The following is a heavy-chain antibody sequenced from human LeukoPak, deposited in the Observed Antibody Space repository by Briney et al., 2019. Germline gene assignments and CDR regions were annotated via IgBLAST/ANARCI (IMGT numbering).Heavy chain of an antibody. D-gene: IGHD2-2*01. V-gene: IGHV1-2*02. Sequence: ASVKVSCKASGGTFSSYAISWVRQAPGQGLEWMGWINPNSGGTNYAQKFQGRVTMTRDTSISTAYMELSRLRSDDTAVYYCAREEVVVVPAAMDYWGQGTLVTVSS. CDR1: GGTFSSYA. CDR2: INPNSGGT. J-gene: IGHJ4*02. CDR3: AREEVVVVPAAMDY.